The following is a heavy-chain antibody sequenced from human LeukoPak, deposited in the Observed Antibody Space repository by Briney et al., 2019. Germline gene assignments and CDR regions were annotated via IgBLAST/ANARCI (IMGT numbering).Heavy chain of an antibody. CDR3: ARERSTTVNMYHFYS. Sequence: SETLSLTCTVSGASISNYYWNWIRQPAGKGLEWIGRIHISGSTNYNPSLKSRVTMSLDTSTNQFSLKLISVTAADTAVYYCARERSTTVNMYHFYSWGQGTLVTVSS. CDR2: IHISGST. D-gene: IGHD4-11*01. CDR1: GASISNYY. V-gene: IGHV4-4*07. J-gene: IGHJ4*02.